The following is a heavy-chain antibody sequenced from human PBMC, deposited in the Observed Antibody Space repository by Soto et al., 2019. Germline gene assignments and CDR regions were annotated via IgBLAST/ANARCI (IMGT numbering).Heavy chain of an antibody. CDR1: GGTFSIYA. CDR2: IIPIFGTA. V-gene: IGHV1-69*13. CDR3: ARGVTTYYYYYGMDV. J-gene: IGHJ6*02. Sequence: GASVKVSCKASGGTFSIYAISWVRQAPGQGLEWMGGIIPIFGTANYAQKFQGRVTITADESTSTAYMELSSLRSEDTAVYYCARGVTTYYYYYGMDVWGQGTTVTVSS. D-gene: IGHD4-4*01.